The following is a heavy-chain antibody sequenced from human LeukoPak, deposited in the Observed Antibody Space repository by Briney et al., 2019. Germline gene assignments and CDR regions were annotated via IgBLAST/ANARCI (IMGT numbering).Heavy chain of an antibody. CDR2: ISGSGGSA. CDR1: GFTFSSYA. Sequence: GGSLRLSCAASGFTFSSYAMSWVRQAPGKGLEWVSAISGSGGSAYYADSVKGRFTISRDNSKNTLYLQMNSLGAEDTAVYYCAKDDFDWLSPDFWGQGTLVTVSS. D-gene: IGHD3-9*01. V-gene: IGHV3-23*01. J-gene: IGHJ4*02. CDR3: AKDDFDWLSPDF.